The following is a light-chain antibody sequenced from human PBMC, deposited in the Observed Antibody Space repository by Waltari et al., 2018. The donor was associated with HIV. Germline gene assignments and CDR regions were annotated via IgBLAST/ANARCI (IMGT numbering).Light chain of an antibody. CDR1: SLRSFF. J-gene: IGLJ1*01. CDR3: HSRDTNSDHYV. CDR2: GAN. Sequence: SSELTQDPVVSVALGQPINITCQGDSLRSFFANWYQRRPGQAPVLVVYGANRRPSGIPDRFSASNSGNTSSLIISDSQAVDEADYYCHSRDTNSDHYVFGGGTRVIV. V-gene: IGLV3-19*01.